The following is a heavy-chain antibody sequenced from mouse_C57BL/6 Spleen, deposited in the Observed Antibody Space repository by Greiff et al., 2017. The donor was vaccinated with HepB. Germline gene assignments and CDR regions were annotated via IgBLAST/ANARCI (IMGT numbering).Heavy chain of an antibody. V-gene: IGHV1-69*01. D-gene: IGHD1-1*01. CDR2: IDPSDSYT. CDR1: GYTFTSYW. CDR3: ARGTVVANPYWYFDV. Sequence: QVQLQQPGAELVMPGASVKLSCKASGYTFTSYWMHWVKQRPGHGLEWIGEIDPSDSYTNYNQKFKGKSTLTVDKSSSTAYMQLSSLTSEDSAVYYCARGTVVANPYWYFDVWGTGTTVTVSS. J-gene: IGHJ1*03.